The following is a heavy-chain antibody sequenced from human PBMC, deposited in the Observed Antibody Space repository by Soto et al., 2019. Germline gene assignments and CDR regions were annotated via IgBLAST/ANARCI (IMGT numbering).Heavy chain of an antibody. CDR2: IYHSGST. Sequence: SETLSLTCAVSGGSISSSNWWSWVRQPPGKGLEWIGEIYHSGSTNYNPSLKSRVTISVDKSKNQFSLKLSSVTAADTAVYYCARPEGLANTGYGMDVWGQGTTVTVSS. J-gene: IGHJ6*02. V-gene: IGHV4-4*02. CDR3: ARPEGLANTGYGMDV. D-gene: IGHD2-8*02. CDR1: GGSISSSNW.